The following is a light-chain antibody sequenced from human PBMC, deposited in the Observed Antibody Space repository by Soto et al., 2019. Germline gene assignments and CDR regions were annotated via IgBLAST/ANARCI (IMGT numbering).Light chain of an antibody. CDR1: ERISYVF. V-gene: IGKV3-20*01. J-gene: IGKJ5*01. CDR3: QQYGGSPRIT. CDR2: GAS. Sequence: EILLTQSPGTLSLSPGERATLSCRASERISYVFLACYQQRPGQPPRLLLYGASNRATGVPDRISGSGCGTDFTLIINRLEPEDVAIYYCQQYGGSPRITFGQGTRLEIK.